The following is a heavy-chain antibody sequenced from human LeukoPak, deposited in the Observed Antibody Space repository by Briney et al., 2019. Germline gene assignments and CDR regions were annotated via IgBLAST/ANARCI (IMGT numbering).Heavy chain of an antibody. D-gene: IGHD3-22*01. V-gene: IGHV3-66*02. CDR2: IYSGGST. J-gene: IGHJ4*02. CDR1: GFTVSSSY. Sequence: GGSLRLSCAASGFTVSSSYMSWVRQAPGKGLEWVSLIYSGGSTHYADSVKGRFTISRDTSKNTLYLQMNSLRAEDTALYYCARDIRDSSGYYYYFDNCGQGTLVTVSS. CDR3: ARDIRDSSGYYYYFDN.